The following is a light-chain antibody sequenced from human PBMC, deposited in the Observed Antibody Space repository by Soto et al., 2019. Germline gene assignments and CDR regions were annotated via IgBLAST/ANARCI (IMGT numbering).Light chain of an antibody. V-gene: IGLV1-40*01. CDR2: VND. CDR3: QSYDGSLSSSV. CDR1: RSNPGAGYD. J-gene: IGLJ3*02. Sequence: QSVLTQPPSVSGAPGQRVTISCTGSRSNPGAGYDVHWYQQLPGTAPKLLIYVNDNRPSGVPDRFSGSKSGTSASLAITGLQTEDEADYYCQSYDGSLSSSVFGGGTKLTVL.